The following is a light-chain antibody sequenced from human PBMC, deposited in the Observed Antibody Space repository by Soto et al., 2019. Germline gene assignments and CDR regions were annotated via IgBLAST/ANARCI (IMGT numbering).Light chain of an antibody. J-gene: IGLJ3*02. Sequence: QSVLTQPRSVSGSPGQSVTISCTGTSGDVGGYSHVSWYQQYPGKAPRLMIYNVNNRPSGVPDRFSGSKSDNTASLTISGLQAEDEADYCCCSYAGSYTWVFGGGTKLTVL. V-gene: IGLV2-11*01. CDR3: CSYAGSYTWV. CDR2: NVN. CDR1: SGDVGGYSH.